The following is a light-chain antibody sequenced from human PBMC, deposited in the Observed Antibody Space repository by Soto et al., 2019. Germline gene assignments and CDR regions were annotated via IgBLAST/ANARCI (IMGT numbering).Light chain of an antibody. CDR3: QQCGSSPIT. CDR1: QSVSSSY. Sequence: EIVLTQSPGTLSLSPWERATLSCRASQSVSSSYLAWYQQKPGQAPRLLIYGASSRATGIPDRFSGSGSGTDFTLTISRLEPEDFAVYYCQQCGSSPITFGQGTRLEI. J-gene: IGKJ5*01. V-gene: IGKV3-20*01. CDR2: GAS.